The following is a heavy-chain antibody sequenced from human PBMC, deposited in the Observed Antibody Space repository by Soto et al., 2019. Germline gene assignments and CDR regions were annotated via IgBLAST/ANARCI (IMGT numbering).Heavy chain of an antibody. Sequence: PGGSLRLSCAASGFTFSSYAMSWVRQAPGKGLEWVSAISGSGGSTYYADSVKGRFTSSRDNSKSTLYLQMNSLRAEDTAVYYCAKTSRPITYDYDFWSGYLPLYYWGQGTLVTVSS. CDR1: GFTFSSYA. CDR3: AKTSRPITYDYDFWSGYLPLYY. CDR2: ISGSGGST. J-gene: IGHJ4*02. V-gene: IGHV3-23*01. D-gene: IGHD3-3*01.